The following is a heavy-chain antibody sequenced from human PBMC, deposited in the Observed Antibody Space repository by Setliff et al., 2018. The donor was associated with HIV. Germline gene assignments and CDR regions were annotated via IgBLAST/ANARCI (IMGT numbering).Heavy chain of an antibody. Sequence: PSETLSLTCTVSGGSISSYYWSWIRQPPGKGLEWIGYIYTSGSTNYNPSLKSRVTMSVDTSKNKFSLKLSSVTAADTAVYYCARRSIVGVTRGQGTLVTVSS. CDR1: GGSISSYY. J-gene: IGHJ4*02. CDR3: ARRSIVGVT. CDR2: IYTSGST. V-gene: IGHV4-4*09. D-gene: IGHD1-26*01.